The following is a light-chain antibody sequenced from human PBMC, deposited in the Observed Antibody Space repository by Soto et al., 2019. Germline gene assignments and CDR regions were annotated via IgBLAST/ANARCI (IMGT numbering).Light chain of an antibody. J-gene: IGKJ4*01. Sequence: EVVLTQSPGTLSLSPGQRGTLSCRASQSVSGNYLVWYQQKPGQAPSLLIYDASSRATGIPDRFSGSGSGTDFTLTISRLEPEDFSVYYCQQYGSSPLTFGGGTKVEIK. CDR1: QSVSGNY. CDR3: QQYGSSPLT. V-gene: IGKV3-20*01. CDR2: DAS.